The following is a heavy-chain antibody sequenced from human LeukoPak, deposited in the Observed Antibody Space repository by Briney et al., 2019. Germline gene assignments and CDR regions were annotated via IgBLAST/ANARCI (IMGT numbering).Heavy chain of an antibody. CDR2: INPNSGGT. CDR1: GYTFTGYY. J-gene: IGHJ4*02. Sequence: APVKVSCKASGYTFTGYYMHWVRQAPGQGLEWMGWINPNSGGTNYAQKFQGRVTMTRDTSISTAYMELSRLRSDDTAVYYCARVSTVLRSSNHPVKFDYWGQGTLVTVSS. CDR3: ARVSTVLRSSNHPVKFDY. D-gene: IGHD3-3*01. V-gene: IGHV1-2*02.